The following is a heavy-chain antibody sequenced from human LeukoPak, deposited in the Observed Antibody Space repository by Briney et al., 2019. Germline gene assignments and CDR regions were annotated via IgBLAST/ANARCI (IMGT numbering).Heavy chain of an antibody. Sequence: PGGSLRLSCAASGFTFGDYYMSWIRQAPGKGLEWVSYISSSGSTIYYADSVKGRFTISRDNAKNSLYLQMNSLRAEDMALYYCAKGGDSSSWYKNWFDPWGQGTLVTVSS. D-gene: IGHD6-13*01. V-gene: IGHV3-11*01. CDR3: AKGGDSSSWYKNWFDP. J-gene: IGHJ5*02. CDR1: GFTFGDYY. CDR2: ISSSGSTI.